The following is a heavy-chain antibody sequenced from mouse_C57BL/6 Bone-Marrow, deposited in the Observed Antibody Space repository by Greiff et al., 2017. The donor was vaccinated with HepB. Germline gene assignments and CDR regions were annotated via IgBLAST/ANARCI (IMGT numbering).Heavy chain of an antibody. Sequence: VQLKESGPELVKPGASVKIPCKASGYTFTDYNMDWVKQSHGKSLEWIGDINPNNGGTIYNQKFKGKATLTVDKSSSTAYMELRSLTSEDTAVYYCAREHYYYGSSYAMDYWGQGTSVTVSS. CDR3: AREHYYYGSSYAMDY. D-gene: IGHD1-1*01. V-gene: IGHV1-18*01. CDR2: INPNNGGT. CDR1: GYTFTDYN. J-gene: IGHJ4*01.